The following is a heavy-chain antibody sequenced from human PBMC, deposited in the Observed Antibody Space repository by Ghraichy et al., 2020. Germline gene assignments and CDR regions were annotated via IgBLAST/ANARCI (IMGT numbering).Heavy chain of an antibody. Sequence: TLSLTCTVSGGSISSGGYYWSWIRQHPGKGLEWIGYIYYSGSTYYNPSLKSRVTISVDTSKNQFSLKLSSVTAADTAVYYCARGLIVVVPAARVGAFDIWGQGTMVTVSS. CDR3: ARGLIVVVPAARVGAFDI. CDR2: IYYSGST. CDR1: GGSISSGGYY. J-gene: IGHJ3*02. D-gene: IGHD2-2*01. V-gene: IGHV4-31*03.